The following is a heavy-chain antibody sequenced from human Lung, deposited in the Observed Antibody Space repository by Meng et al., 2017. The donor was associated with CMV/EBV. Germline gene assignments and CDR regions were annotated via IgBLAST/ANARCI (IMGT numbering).Heavy chain of an antibody. CDR3: AGDSPAAPHYDYYGMDV. Sequence: SXTXSLXCAVYGGSISSYYWSWIRQPAGKGLEWIGYIYYSGSTNYNPSLKGRVTISVDTSKNQFSLKLSSVTAADTAVYYGAGDSPAAPHYDYYGMDVWGQAXTVTVSS. J-gene: IGHJ6*02. CDR1: GGSISSYY. D-gene: IGHD2-2*01. V-gene: IGHV4-59*01. CDR2: IYYSGST.